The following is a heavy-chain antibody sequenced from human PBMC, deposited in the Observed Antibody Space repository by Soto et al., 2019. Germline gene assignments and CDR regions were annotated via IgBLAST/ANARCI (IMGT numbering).Heavy chain of an antibody. CDR2: IIPIFDTT. CDR1: GGTFSSYA. V-gene: IGHV1-69*01. CDR3: ARAPVDTYYSDSTGYYEAISFDY. J-gene: IGHJ4*02. D-gene: IGHD3-22*01. Sequence: QVQLVQSGAEVKKPGSSVKVSCKASGGTFSSYAFNWVRQAPGQGLEWMGGIIPIFDTTNYAQKFQGRVTITADESTSTAYMELSSLRSEDTAVYYCARAPVDTYYSDSTGYYEAISFDYWGQGTLVTVSS.